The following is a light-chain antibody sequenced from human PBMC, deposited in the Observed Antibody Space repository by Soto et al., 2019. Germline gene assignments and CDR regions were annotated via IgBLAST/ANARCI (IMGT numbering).Light chain of an antibody. CDR2: EVS. Sequence: QSALTQPASVSGSPGQSITISCTGTSSDVGAYNYVSWYQQHPGKAPKLMIYEVSNRPSGVSNRFSGSKSGNTASLTISGLQAGDEADYYCSSYTRSSTGVFGGGTKLTVL. J-gene: IGLJ3*02. CDR3: SSYTRSSTGV. V-gene: IGLV2-14*01. CDR1: SSDVGAYNY.